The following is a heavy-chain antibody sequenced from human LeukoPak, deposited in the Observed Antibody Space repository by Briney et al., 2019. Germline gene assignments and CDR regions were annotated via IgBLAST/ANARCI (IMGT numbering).Heavy chain of an antibody. CDR2: ISSSSSTI. D-gene: IGHD1-1*01. CDR1: GFTFSSYG. J-gene: IGHJ6*02. CDR3: ARERATVYYYYYGMDV. V-gene: IGHV3-48*01. Sequence: PGRSLRLSCAASGFTFSSYGMHWVRQAPGKGLEWVSYISSSSSTIYYADSVKGRFTISRDNAKNSLYLQMNSLRAEDTAVYYCARERATVYYYYYGMDVWGQGTTVTVSS.